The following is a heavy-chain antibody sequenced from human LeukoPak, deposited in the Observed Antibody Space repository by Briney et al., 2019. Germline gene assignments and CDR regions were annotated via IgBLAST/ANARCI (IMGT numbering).Heavy chain of an antibody. Sequence: ASVKVSCKASGYTLISYYIHWVRQPPGQGLEWMGIINPSDGTISYVQKFQGRVTMTRDTSTSTVYMELSSLRSEDTAVYYCTRAITRSKGSYYTWDVDYWGQGTLVTVSS. CDR2: INPSDGTI. V-gene: IGHV1-46*01. J-gene: IGHJ4*01. D-gene: IGHD3-10*01. CDR3: TRAITRSKGSYYTWDVDY. CDR1: GYTLISYY.